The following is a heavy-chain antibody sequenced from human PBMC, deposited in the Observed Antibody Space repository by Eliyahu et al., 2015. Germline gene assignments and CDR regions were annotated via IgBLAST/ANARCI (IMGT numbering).Heavy chain of an antibody. CDR1: GFSFKXXA. J-gene: IGHJ4*02. Sequence: EVQLLESGGGMVQPGGSLRLSCAASGFSFKXXAMSWVRQAPGKGLEGVASIGGNSFYADSVRGRFVISRDNSQSTLFLQMNSLRADDTARYYCTRADPYGTGWFGKTEYWGQGALVTVSS. CDR3: TRADPYGTGWFGKTEY. D-gene: IGHD6-19*01. CDR2: IGGNS. V-gene: IGHV3-23*01.